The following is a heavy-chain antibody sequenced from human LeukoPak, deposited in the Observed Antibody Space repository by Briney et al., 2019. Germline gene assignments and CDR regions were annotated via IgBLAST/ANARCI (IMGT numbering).Heavy chain of an antibody. CDR2: INHSGST. CDR1: GGSLSGYY. CDR3: ARDRFYYDSSGHYYYYYMDV. V-gene: IGHV4-34*01. D-gene: IGHD3-22*01. J-gene: IGHJ6*03. Sequence: SETLSLTCAVSGGSLSGYYWTWIRQPPGKGLEWIGEINHSGSTNYNPSLKSRVTISVDTSKNQFSLKLSSVTAADTAVYYCARDRFYYDSSGHYYYYYMDVWGKGTTVTVSS.